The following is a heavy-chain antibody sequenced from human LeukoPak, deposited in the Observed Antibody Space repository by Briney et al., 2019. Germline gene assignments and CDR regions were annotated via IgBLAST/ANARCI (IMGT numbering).Heavy chain of an antibody. Sequence: ASVKVSCKASGYTFTSYGISWVRQAPGQGLEWMGWISAYNGNTNYAQKLQGRVTMTTDTSTSTAYMELRSLGSDDTAVYYCARVDIVVVVAANWFDPWGQGTLVTVSS. CDR1: GYTFTSYG. CDR2: ISAYNGNT. V-gene: IGHV1-18*01. CDR3: ARVDIVVVVAANWFDP. D-gene: IGHD2-15*01. J-gene: IGHJ5*02.